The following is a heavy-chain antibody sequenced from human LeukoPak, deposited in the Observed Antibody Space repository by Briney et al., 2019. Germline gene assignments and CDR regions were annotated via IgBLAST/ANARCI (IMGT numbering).Heavy chain of an antibody. D-gene: IGHD6-13*01. CDR1: GVSISSYY. Sequence: PSETLSLTCTVSGVSISSYYWSWIRQPAGKGLEWIGRIHTSGSTNYNPSLRSRVTMSVDTSKNQFSLKLSSVTAADTAVYYCARWRAAAGTYYYMDVWGKGTTVTVSS. V-gene: IGHV4-4*07. CDR2: IHTSGST. CDR3: ARWRAAAGTYYYMDV. J-gene: IGHJ6*03.